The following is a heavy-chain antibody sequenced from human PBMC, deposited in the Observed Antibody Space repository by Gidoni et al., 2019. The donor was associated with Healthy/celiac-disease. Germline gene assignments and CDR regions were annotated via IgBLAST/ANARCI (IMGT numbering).Heavy chain of an antibody. CDR2: IYYSGST. D-gene: IGHD1-26*01. CDR1: GGSISSSSYY. CDR3: ARGVGATPYYYYGMDV. V-gene: IGHV4-39*01. Sequence: QLQLQESGPGLVKPSETLSLTCTVSGGSISSSSYYWGWIRQPPGKGLEGIGSIYYSGSTYYNPSLKSRVTISVDTSKNQFSLKLSSVTAADTAVYYCARGVGATPYYYYGMDVWGQGTTVTVSS. J-gene: IGHJ6*02.